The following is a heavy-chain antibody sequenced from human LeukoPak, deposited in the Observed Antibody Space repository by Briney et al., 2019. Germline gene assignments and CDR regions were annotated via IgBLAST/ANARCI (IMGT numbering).Heavy chain of an antibody. J-gene: IGHJ5*02. CDR1: GFTFSSYE. V-gene: IGHV3-48*03. CDR2: ISGIGSTI. D-gene: IGHD2-2*01. CDR3: ARYPSRYCTSTSCYLVH. Sequence: GGSLRLSCAASGFTFSSYEMNWVRQAPGKRLEWVSYISGIGSTIYYADSVKGRFTISRDNAKNSLYLQMHSLRAEDTAVYYCARYPSRYCTSTSCYLVHWGQGALVTVSS.